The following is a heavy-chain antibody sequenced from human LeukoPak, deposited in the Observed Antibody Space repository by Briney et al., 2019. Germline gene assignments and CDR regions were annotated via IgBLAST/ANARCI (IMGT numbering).Heavy chain of an antibody. J-gene: IGHJ3*02. Sequence: PSETLSLTCAVYGGSFSGYYWSWIRQPPGKGLEWIGEINHSGSTNYNPSLKSRVTISVDTSKNQFSLKLSSVTAADTAVYYCARGPHYCDSSGYYSDAFDMWGQGAMVTVSS. CDR1: GGSFSGYY. CDR2: INHSGST. V-gene: IGHV4-34*01. D-gene: IGHD3-22*01. CDR3: ARGPHYCDSSGYYSDAFDM.